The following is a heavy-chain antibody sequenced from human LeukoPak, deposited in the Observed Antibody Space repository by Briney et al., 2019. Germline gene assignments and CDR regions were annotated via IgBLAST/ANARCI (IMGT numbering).Heavy chain of an antibody. D-gene: IGHD3-22*01. CDR2: IYYSGST. J-gene: IGHJ4*02. Sequence: SETLSLTCTVSGGSISSYYWSWIRQPPGKGLEWIGYIYYSGSTNYNPSLKSRVTISVDTSKNQFSLKLSSVTAADTAVYYCARGYRKWLLRPHLDYWGQGTLVTVSS. CDR1: GGSISSYY. V-gene: IGHV4-59*12. CDR3: ARGYRKWLLRPHLDY.